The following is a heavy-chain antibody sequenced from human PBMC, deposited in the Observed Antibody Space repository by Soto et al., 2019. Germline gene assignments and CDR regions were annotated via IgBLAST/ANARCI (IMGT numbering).Heavy chain of an antibody. Sequence: QVQLVQSGAEVKKPGASVKVSCKASGYTFSSYDINWVRQATGQGLEWMGWLNPNSGDTGYAQKFQGRVTLTRNTSINSAYIELSSLTSDDTAVYYCATSGGGCYLSWGQGTLVTVSS. CDR1: GYTFSSYD. V-gene: IGHV1-8*01. CDR2: LNPNSGDT. CDR3: ATSGGGCYLS. D-gene: IGHD6-19*01. J-gene: IGHJ5*02.